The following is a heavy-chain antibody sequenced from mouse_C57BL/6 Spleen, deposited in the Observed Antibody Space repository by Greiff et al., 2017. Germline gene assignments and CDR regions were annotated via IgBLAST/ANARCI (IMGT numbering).Heavy chain of an antibody. J-gene: IGHJ3*01. Sequence: VQLQQSVAELVRPGASVKLSCTASGFNIKNTYMHWVKQRPEQGLEWIGRIDPANGNTKYAPKFQVKATITADTSSNTAYLQLSSLTSEDTAIYYCARSIYYDYEGPWFAYWGQGTLVTVSA. V-gene: IGHV14-3*01. CDR3: ARSIYYDYEGPWFAY. D-gene: IGHD2-4*01. CDR2: IDPANGNT. CDR1: GFNIKNTY.